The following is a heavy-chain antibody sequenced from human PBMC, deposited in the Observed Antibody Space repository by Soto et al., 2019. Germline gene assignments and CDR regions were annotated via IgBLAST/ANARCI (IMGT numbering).Heavy chain of an antibody. V-gene: IGHV3-30-3*01. D-gene: IGHD2-15*01. CDR2: IAYDGSNA. Sequence: QVQLVESGGGVVQPGGSLRLSCAASGFTFRNHAMHWVRQAPGKGLECLAVIAYDGSNAFYRDSVKGRFTVSRDNSKNTMYRHMDSLRSEDTGVYYCARGDREDIIVVVVARPGAYGIDIGGQGTTVTVS. CDR1: GFTFRNHA. CDR3: ARGDREDIIVVVVARPGAYGIDI. J-gene: IGHJ6*02.